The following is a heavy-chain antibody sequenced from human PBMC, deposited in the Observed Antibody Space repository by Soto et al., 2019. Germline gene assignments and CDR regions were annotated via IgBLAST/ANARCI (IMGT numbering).Heavy chain of an antibody. J-gene: IGHJ5*02. V-gene: IGHV2-5*02. CDR2: IYWDDDK. Sequence: QITLKESGPTLVKPTQTLTPTCTFSGFSLTTRGVGVGWIRQPPGKALECLALIYWDDDKRYSPSLQSRLPITKDTSKNQVVLTMTNVDPVDTATYYCAHIPNYYQYDWFDPWGQGTLVSVSS. CDR3: AHIPNYYQYDWFDP. CDR1: GFSLTTRGVG. D-gene: IGHD3-16*01.